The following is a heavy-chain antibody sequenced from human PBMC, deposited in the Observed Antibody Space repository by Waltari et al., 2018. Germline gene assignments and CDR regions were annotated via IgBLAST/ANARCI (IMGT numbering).Heavy chain of an antibody. V-gene: IGHV4-34*01. D-gene: IGHD5-18*01. Sequence: QVQLQQWGAGLLKPSETLSLPCAVYGGSFSGYYWSWIRQPPGKGLEWIGEINHSGSTNYNPSLKSRVTISVDTSKNQFSLKLSSVTAADTAVYYCARIWILGGMDVWGQGTTVTVSS. CDR3: ARIWILGGMDV. CDR1: GGSFSGYY. CDR2: INHSGST. J-gene: IGHJ6*02.